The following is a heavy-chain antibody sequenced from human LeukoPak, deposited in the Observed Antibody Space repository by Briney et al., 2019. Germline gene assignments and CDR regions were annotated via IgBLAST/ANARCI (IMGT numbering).Heavy chain of an antibody. CDR1: GYTFTSYD. CDR3: ARGRGYSYGYYFDY. J-gene: IGHJ4*02. D-gene: IGHD5-18*01. Sequence: VASVKVSCKASGYTFTSYDINWVRQATGQGLEWMGWMNPNSGNTGYVQKFQGRVTMTRNTSISTAYMELSSLRSEDTAVYYCARGRGYSYGYYFDYWGQGTLVTVSS. CDR2: MNPNSGNT. V-gene: IGHV1-8*01.